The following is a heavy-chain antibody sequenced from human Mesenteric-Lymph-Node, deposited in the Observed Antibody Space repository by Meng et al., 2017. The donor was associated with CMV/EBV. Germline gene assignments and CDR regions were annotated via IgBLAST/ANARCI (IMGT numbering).Heavy chain of an antibody. CDR2: IYSGGDT. Sequence: GGSLRLSCAASGFTVSTNYMTWVRQTPGRGLECVSIIYSGGDTYYADSVKGRFTISRDNSKNTLYLQMNNLRAEDTAVYYCARVRGQQLVHYYYYYGMDVWGQGTTVTVSS. CDR3: ARVRGQQLVHYYYYYGMDV. CDR1: GFTVSTNY. D-gene: IGHD6-13*01. J-gene: IGHJ6*02. V-gene: IGHV3-53*01.